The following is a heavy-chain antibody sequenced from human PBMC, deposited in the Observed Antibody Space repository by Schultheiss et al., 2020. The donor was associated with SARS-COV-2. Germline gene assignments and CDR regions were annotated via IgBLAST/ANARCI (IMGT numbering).Heavy chain of an antibody. CDR2: IIPIFGTA. D-gene: IGHD2-21*02. CDR1: GYTFTCCS. J-gene: IGHJ4*02. V-gene: IGHV1-69*06. Sequence: SVKVSCKASGYTFTCCSMHWVRQAPGQGLEWMGGIIPIFGTANYAQKFQGRVTITADKSTSTAYMELSSLRSEDTAVYYCARDPFGPQAYCGGDCHSLFDYWGQGTLVTVSS. CDR3: ARDPFGPQAYCGGDCHSLFDY.